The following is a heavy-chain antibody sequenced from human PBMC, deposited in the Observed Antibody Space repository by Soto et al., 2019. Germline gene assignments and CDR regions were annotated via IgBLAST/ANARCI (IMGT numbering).Heavy chain of an antibody. CDR3: SVTRVYQAVGGMDV. V-gene: IGHV3-30-3*01. Sequence: GGSLRLSCAASGFTFSSYAMHWVRQAPGKGLEWVAVISYDGSNKYYADSVKGRFTISRDNSKNTLYLQMNSLRAEDTAVYYCSVTRVYQAVGGMDVWGQGTTVTVSS. J-gene: IGHJ6*02. D-gene: IGHD6-6*01. CDR2: ISYDGSNK. CDR1: GFTFSSYA.